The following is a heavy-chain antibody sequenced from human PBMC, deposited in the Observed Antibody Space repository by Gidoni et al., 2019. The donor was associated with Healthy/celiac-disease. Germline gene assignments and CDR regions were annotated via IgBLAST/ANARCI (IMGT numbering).Heavy chain of an antibody. CDR1: GFPFSSYA. J-gene: IGHJ4*02. CDR2: ISGSGGST. Sequence: EVQLLESGGGLVPTGGSLRPSCATSGFPFSSYAMSWVRQAPGKWLEWVSAISGSGGSTSYADSVKGRFTISRDNSKNTLYLQMNSLRAEDTAVYYCAKDGHMIVVVTLDYWGQGTLVTVSS. V-gene: IGHV3-23*01. D-gene: IGHD3-22*01. CDR3: AKDGHMIVVVTLDY.